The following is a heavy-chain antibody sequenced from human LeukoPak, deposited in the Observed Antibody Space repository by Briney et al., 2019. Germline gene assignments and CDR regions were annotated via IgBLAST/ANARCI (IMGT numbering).Heavy chain of an antibody. V-gene: IGHV4-61*02. J-gene: IGHJ4*02. D-gene: IGHD6-13*01. CDR1: GGSISSGSYY. CDR2: IYTSGST. Sequence: SQTLSLTCTVSGGSISSGSYYWSWIRQPAGKGLEWIGCIYTSGSTNYNPSLKSRVTISVDTSKNQFSLKLSSVTAADTAVYYCARGAAPLYWGQGTLVTVSS. CDR3: ARGAAPLY.